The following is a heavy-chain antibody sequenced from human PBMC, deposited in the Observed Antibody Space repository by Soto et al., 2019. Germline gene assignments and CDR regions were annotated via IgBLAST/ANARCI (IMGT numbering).Heavy chain of an antibody. CDR1: GYTFTNYD. CDR2: MNPKSGYT. J-gene: IGHJ4*02. Sequence: GASVKVSCKTSGYTFTNYDINRVRQAAGQGLEWMGWMNPKSGYTGSARKFQGRVTLTRDNSMTTAYMELSSLRSDDTAVYYCARVMGSVDYWGQGTLVTVSS. CDR3: ARVMGSVDY. D-gene: IGHD1-26*01. V-gene: IGHV1-8*01.